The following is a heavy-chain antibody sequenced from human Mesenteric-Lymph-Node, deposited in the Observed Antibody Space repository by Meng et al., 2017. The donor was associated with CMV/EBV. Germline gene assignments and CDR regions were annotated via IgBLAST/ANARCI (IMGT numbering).Heavy chain of an antibody. CDR2: INPSGGST. D-gene: IGHD3-10*01. CDR3: ARDCPHYYGSGGIYGMDV. Sequence: ASVKVSCKASGYTFTSYYMHWVRQAPGQGLVWMGIINPSGGSTSYAQKFQGRVTMTRDTSTSTVYMELSSLRSEDTAVYYCARDCPHYYGSGGIYGMDVWGQGTTVTVSS. CDR1: GYTFTSYY. V-gene: IGHV1-46*01. J-gene: IGHJ6*02.